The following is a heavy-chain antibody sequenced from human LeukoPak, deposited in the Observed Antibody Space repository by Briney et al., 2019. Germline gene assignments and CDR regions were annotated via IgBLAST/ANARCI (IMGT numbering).Heavy chain of an antibody. CDR3: ARVRHLLYSSGWYYFDY. D-gene: IGHD6-19*01. CDR1: GGSISSSNW. CDR2: IYHSGST. Sequence: PSETLSLTCAVSGGSISSSNWWSWVRQPPGQGLEWIGEIYHSGSTNYNPSLKSRVTISEDKSKNQFSLKLSSVTAADTAVYYCARVRHLLYSSGWYYFDYWGQGTLVTVSS. V-gene: IGHV4-4*02. J-gene: IGHJ4*02.